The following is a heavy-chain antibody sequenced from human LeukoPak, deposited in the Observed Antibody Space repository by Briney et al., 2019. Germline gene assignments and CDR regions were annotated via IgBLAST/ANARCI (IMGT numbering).Heavy chain of an antibody. CDR3: ARIYDSSGYYFGWFDP. J-gene: IGHJ5*02. Sequence: SETLSLTCTVSGGSISSYYWSWIRQPPGKGLEWIGYIYYSGSTNYNPSLKSRVTISVDTSKNQFSLKLSSVTAADTAVYYCARIYDSSGYYFGWFDPWGQGTLVTVSS. CDR1: GGSISSYY. D-gene: IGHD3-22*01. V-gene: IGHV4-59*01. CDR2: IYYSGST.